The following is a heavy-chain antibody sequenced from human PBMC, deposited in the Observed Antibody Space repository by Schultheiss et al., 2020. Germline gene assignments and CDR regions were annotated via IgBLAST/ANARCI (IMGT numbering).Heavy chain of an antibody. V-gene: IGHV4-39*07. Sequence: SETLSLTCTVSGGSINRSTYYWGWIRQPPGKGLEWIGSIYYSGSTYYNPSLKSRVTMSVDTSKNQFSLKLSSVTAADTAVYYCAREGTKQLVRPFDYWGQGTLVTVSS. CDR1: GGSINRSTYY. J-gene: IGHJ4*02. CDR2: IYYSGST. CDR3: AREGTKQLVRPFDY. D-gene: IGHD6-6*01.